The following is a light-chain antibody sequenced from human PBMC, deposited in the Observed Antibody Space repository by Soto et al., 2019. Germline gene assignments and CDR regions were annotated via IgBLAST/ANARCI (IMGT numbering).Light chain of an antibody. V-gene: IGKV3-11*01. CDR3: QQRSNWPRA. J-gene: IGKJ5*01. Sequence: ETVLTQSPATLSLSPGERATLSCRASQSVSSYLAWYQQKPGQAPRLLIYEASNRATGIPARFSGSGSGTDFTLTISSLEPEDFAVYYCQQRSNWPRAFGQGTRLEIK. CDR2: EAS. CDR1: QSVSSY.